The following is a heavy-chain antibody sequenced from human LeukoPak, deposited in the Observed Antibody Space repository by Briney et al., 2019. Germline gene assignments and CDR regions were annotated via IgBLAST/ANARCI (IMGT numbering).Heavy chain of an antibody. D-gene: IGHD5-12*01. CDR1: GGTFSSYA. CDR3: ARIYSYSGYDADC. J-gene: IGHJ4*02. CDR2: IIPIFGTA. Sequence: SVKVSCKASGGTFSSYAISWVRQAPGQGLEWMGRIIPIFGTANYAQKFQGRVTITTDESTSTAYMELSSLRSEDTAVYYGARIYSYSGYDADCWGQGTLVTVSS. V-gene: IGHV1-69*05.